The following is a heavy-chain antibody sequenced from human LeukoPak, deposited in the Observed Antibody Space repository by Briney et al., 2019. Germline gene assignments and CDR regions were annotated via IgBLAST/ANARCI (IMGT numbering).Heavy chain of an antibody. V-gene: IGHV3-23*01. CDR2: ISGSGGST. CDR3: AKDMELAS. Sequence: GGSLRLSCAASGFTFSSYTMSWVRQAPGKGLEWVSAISGSGGSTYNADSVKGRFTISRDNSKNTLYLQMNNLRGEDTAEYYCAKDMELASWGQGTLVTVSS. CDR1: GFTFSSYT. J-gene: IGHJ5*02. D-gene: IGHD1-26*01.